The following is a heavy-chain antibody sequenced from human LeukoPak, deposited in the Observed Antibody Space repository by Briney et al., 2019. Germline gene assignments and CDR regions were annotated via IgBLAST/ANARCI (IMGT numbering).Heavy chain of an antibody. J-gene: IGHJ6*02. CDR1: GFTFSTYE. Sequence: GGSLRLSCAASGFTFSTYEMNWVRQAPGKGLEWLSKISSSGRTLDYAESVKGRFTISRDNAKNYLYLQMNSLRVEDTALYYCAREYSGSSGYYGMDVWGQGTTVTVSS. CDR2: ISSSGRTL. D-gene: IGHD6-6*01. V-gene: IGHV3-48*03. CDR3: AREYSGSSGYYGMDV.